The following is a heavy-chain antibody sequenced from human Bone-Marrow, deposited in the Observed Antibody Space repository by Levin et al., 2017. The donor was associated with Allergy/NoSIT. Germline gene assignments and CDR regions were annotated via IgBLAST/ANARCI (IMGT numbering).Heavy chain of an antibody. CDR2: VNQSGNT. D-gene: IGHD4-17*01. V-gene: IGHV4-34*01. Sequence: GSLRLSCAVGGESFSGYFWTWIRQPPGKGLVWIGEVNQSGNTNYNASLKSRVTMSVDTSTRQTSLKLNNVTAADTAAYYCARGFAYLDNGDYAGTNYHFSMDVRGQGSTFTVSS. CDR3: ARGFAYLDNGDYAGTNYHFSMDV. CDR1: GESFSGYF. J-gene: IGHJ6*02.